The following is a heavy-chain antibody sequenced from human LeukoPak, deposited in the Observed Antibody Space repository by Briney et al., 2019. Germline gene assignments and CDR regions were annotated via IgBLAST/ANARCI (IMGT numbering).Heavy chain of an antibody. D-gene: IGHD2-15*01. CDR1: GFTFDDYA. CDR2: ISWNSGSI. V-gene: IGHV3-9*01. CDR3: AKTVVVAATEDEYYFDY. J-gene: IGHJ4*02. Sequence: GGSLRLSCAASGFTFDDYAMHWVRQAPGEGLEWVSGISWNSGSIGYADSVKGRFTISRDNAKNSLYLQMNSLRAEDTALYYCAKTVVVAATEDEYYFDYWGQGTLVTVSS.